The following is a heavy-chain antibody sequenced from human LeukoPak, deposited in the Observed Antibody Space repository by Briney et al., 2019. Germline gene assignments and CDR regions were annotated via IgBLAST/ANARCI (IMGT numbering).Heavy chain of an antibody. V-gene: IGHV3-30*02. CDR2: IRHDEANS. D-gene: IGHD6-6*01. CDR3: AQEYTPSSPLGELDS. Sequence: GGSLRLSCAVSGYNLNRYAMQCVRQAPGKGLEWVAVIRHDEANSFYADSVQGRFTISRDTSKKLLYLQMNSLRVEDTAVYYWAQEYTPSSPLGELDSWGQGTLVTVSS. CDR1: GYNLNRYA. J-gene: IGHJ4*02.